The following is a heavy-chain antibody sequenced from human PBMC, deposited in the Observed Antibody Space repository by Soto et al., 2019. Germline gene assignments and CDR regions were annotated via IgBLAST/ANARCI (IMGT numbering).Heavy chain of an antibody. CDR3: ARVYNGYYDY. J-gene: IGHJ4*02. V-gene: IGHV3-48*03. Sequence: GGSLRLSCAASKFTFSSFEMNWVRQAPGKGLEWVSYISSRGSTIYYADSVKGRFTISRDNDKNSLYLQMNSLRAEDTAFYFCARVYNGYYDYWGKGTLVTVSS. D-gene: IGHD2-8*01. CDR2: ISSRGSTI. CDR1: KFTFSSFE.